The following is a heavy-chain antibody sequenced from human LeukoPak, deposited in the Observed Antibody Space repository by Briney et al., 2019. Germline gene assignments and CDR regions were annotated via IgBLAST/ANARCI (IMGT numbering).Heavy chain of an antibody. Sequence: ETLSLTCVVYGGSFSGDYWSWIRQPPGRGLEWIGEINHSGSTNYNPSLKSRVTISVDTSKNQFSLKLSSVTAADTAVYYCARASGRAGYFDYWGQGTLVTVSS. CDR2: INHSGST. D-gene: IGHD1-26*01. CDR1: GGSFSGDY. J-gene: IGHJ4*02. CDR3: ARASGRAGYFDY. V-gene: IGHV4-34*01.